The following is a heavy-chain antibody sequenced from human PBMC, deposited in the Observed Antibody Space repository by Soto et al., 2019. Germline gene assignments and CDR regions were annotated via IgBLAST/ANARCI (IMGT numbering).Heavy chain of an antibody. CDR3: ARRWGVLGAFDY. Sequence: GESLKISCRASGYIFTNYWVGWVRQMPGKGLEWVGIISPHDSFTKYSPSFQGQVTISADTSISTAYLQWSSLKASDTAMYYCARRWGVLGAFDYWGQGTLVTVSS. V-gene: IGHV5-51*01. D-gene: IGHD3-16*01. CDR1: GYIFTNYW. J-gene: IGHJ4*02. CDR2: ISPHDSFT.